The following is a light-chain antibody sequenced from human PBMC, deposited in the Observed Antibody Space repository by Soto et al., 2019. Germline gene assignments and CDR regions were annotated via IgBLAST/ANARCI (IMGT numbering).Light chain of an antibody. CDR1: QAINNY. CDR3: QQYDNSLT. CDR2: DTS. Sequence: DIQMTQSPSSLSASVGDRVTITCQASQAINNYLNWYQQKSGKAPKLLIYDTSKLETGVPSRFSGSAAGKDFTFTISSLQPEDIATYYCQQYDNSLTFCGGTKVEIK. J-gene: IGKJ4*01. V-gene: IGKV1-33*01.